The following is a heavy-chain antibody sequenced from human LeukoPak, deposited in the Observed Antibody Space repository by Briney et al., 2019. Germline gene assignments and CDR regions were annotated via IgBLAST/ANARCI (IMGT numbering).Heavy chain of an antibody. Sequence: GGSLRLSCVASGFTLSRYWMHWVRQVPGKGLEWVSRINEDASTITYADSVMGRFTISRDNAKNTLYLQMNSLRAEDTAVYFCVRDLILVWTPGDDFDHWGQGTLVTVSS. V-gene: IGHV3-74*03. CDR3: VRDLILVWTPGDDFDH. CDR1: GFTLSRYW. CDR2: INEDASTI. J-gene: IGHJ4*02. D-gene: IGHD3-16*01.